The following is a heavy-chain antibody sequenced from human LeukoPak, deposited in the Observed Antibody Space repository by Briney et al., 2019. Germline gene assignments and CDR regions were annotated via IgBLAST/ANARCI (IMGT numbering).Heavy chain of an antibody. J-gene: IGHJ6*03. V-gene: IGHV4-34*01. CDR1: GDSFSGYL. Sequence: SETLSLTCAVYGDSFSGYLWTWIRQSPGQGLELICDVNHVGNANLNPSLRGRVAIPVDTAKNQFSLRVTSVTGADTGLYYCARGRRVSGVRRINWARRENYYYYYIDVWGKGTTVIVS. CDR3: ARGRRVSGVRRINWARRENYYYYYIDV. D-gene: IGHD5-24*01. CDR2: VNHVGNA.